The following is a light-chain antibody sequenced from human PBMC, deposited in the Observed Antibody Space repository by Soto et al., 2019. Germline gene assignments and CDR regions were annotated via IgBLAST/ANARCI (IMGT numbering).Light chain of an antibody. CDR2: GAS. CDR1: QSVTSYY. V-gene: IGKV3-20*01. J-gene: IGKJ1*01. Sequence: EIVLTQSPGTLSLSPGERATLSCRASQSVTSYYLAWYQQKPGQAPRLLIYGASRRATDIPDRFSGSGSGTDFTLTISSLQPDDFATYYCQQYNSYPVTFGQGTKVEIK. CDR3: QQYNSYPVT.